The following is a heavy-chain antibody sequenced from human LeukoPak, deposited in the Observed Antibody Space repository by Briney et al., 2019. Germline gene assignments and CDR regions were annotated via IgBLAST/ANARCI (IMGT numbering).Heavy chain of an antibody. CDR3: ARGLMVSATTYFYYYYMDV. CDR1: GYSISSGYY. J-gene: IGHJ6*03. CDR2: IYYTGST. V-gene: IGHV4-61*01. D-gene: IGHD2-8*01. Sequence: SETLSLTCTVSGYSISSGYYWSLIRQPPGKGLEWIGYIYYTGSTNYNPSLKSRVTMSVDTSKNQFSLKLNSVTPADTAVYYCARGLMVSATTYFYYYYMDVWGKGTTVSVTS.